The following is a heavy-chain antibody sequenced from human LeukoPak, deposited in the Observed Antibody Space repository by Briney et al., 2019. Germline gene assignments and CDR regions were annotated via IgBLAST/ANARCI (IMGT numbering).Heavy chain of an antibody. CDR2: TYTGGAT. V-gene: IGHV3-53*01. CDR3: ARDPPHSIAVAGRGFDY. CDR1: GFTVSSNF. D-gene: IGHD6-19*01. Sequence: GGSLRLSCAASGFTVSSNFVSWVRQAPGKGLEWVSVTYTGGATYYADSVKGRFTISRDNSKNTLYLQMNGLRVEDTAIYYCARDPPHSIAVAGRGFDYWGQGTLVTVSS. J-gene: IGHJ4*02.